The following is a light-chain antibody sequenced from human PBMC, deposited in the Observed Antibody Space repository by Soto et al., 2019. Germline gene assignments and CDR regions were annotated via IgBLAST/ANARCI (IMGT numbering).Light chain of an antibody. CDR3: QQYNSYWT. CDR2: KAS. J-gene: IGKJ1*01. CDR1: QSISSS. Sequence: DIQMTQSPSTLSASVGDRVTITCRASQSISSSLAWYQQKPGKAPKLLIYKASSLESGVPSRFSGSGSGTDFTLTISSVQPYDFATYYCQQYNSYWTFGQGTKVEIK. V-gene: IGKV1-5*03.